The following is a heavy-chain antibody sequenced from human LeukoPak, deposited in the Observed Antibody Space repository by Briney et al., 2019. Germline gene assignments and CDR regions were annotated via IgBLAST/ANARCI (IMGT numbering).Heavy chain of an antibody. D-gene: IGHD3-3*01. V-gene: IGHV4-34*01. CDR2: INHSGST. CDR1: GGSFSGYY. Sequence: PSETLSLTCAVYGGSFSGYYWSWIRQPPGKGLEWIGEINHSGSTNYNPSLKSRVTISVDTSKNQFSLKLSSVTAADTAVYYCASAIFVENAFDIWGQGTMVTVSS. J-gene: IGHJ3*02. CDR3: ASAIFVENAFDI.